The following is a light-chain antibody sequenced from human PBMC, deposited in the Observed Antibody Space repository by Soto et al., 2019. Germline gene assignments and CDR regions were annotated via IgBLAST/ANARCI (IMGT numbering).Light chain of an antibody. CDR2: KAS. CDR3: QQYDSFPIT. CDR1: QSISSW. Sequence: DIQMTQSPSTLSASVGDRVTITCRASQSISSWLAWYQQKPGKAPKLLIYKASTLKSGVPSRFSGSGSGTEFTLTISSLQPDDFATYYCQQYDSFPITFGQGTRREIK. V-gene: IGKV1-5*03. J-gene: IGKJ5*01.